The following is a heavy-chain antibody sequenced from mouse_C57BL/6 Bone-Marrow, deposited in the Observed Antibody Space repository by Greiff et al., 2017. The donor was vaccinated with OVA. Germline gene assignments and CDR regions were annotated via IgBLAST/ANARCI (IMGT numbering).Heavy chain of an antibody. Sequence: VKLQQPGAELVKPGASVKMSCKASGYTFTSYWITWVKQRPGQGLEWIGDIYPGSGSTNYNEKFKSKATLTVDTSSSTAYMQLSSLTSEDSAVYDCARRYYGSSWYFDVWGTGTTVTVSS. CDR1: GYTFTSYW. CDR2: IYPGSGST. J-gene: IGHJ1*03. CDR3: ARRYYGSSWYFDV. D-gene: IGHD1-1*01. V-gene: IGHV1-55*01.